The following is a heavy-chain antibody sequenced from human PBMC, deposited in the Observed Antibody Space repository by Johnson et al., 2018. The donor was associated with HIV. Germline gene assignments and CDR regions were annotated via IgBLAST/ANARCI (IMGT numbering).Heavy chain of an antibody. CDR1: GFTFSNYW. V-gene: IGHV3-7*04. D-gene: IGHD2-2*01. J-gene: IGHJ3*02. CDR3: ARPDRVNSIVVVPAGAFDI. Sequence: VQLVESGGGLVQPGGSLRLSCADSGFTFSNYWMTWVRQAPGKGLEWVANINLDGSEKYYVDSVKGRFTISRDNAKNSLYLQMNSLRAEDTAVYYCARPDRVNSIVVVPAGAFDIWGQGTMVTVSS. CDR2: INLDGSEK.